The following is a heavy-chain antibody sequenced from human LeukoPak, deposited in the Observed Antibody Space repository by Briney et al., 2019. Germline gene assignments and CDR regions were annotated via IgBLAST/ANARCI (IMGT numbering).Heavy chain of an antibody. Sequence: PGGSLRLSCAGSGFTFSSYAMHWVRQAPGKGLEWVAVISYDGSNKYYADSVKGRFAISRDNSKNTLYLQMNSLRAEDAAVYYCARSLAYFDYWGQGTLVTVSS. CDR3: ARSLAYFDY. CDR2: ISYDGSNK. CDR1: GFTFSSYA. V-gene: IGHV3-30*09. J-gene: IGHJ4*02.